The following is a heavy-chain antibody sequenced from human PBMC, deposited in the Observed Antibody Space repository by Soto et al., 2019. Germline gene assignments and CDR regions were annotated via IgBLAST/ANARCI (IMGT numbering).Heavy chain of an antibody. D-gene: IGHD3-22*01. CDR2: ISYDGRYK. CDR1: GFTFSTYG. Sequence: QVQLVESGGGVIQPGRSLRLSCAASGFTFSTYGMHWVRQAPGQGLEWVGLISYDGRYKYYPDSVKGRFTISRDTSKNTLYLQMNSLRPEDTAVYYCAKDPTYDSSGYYFYYGPDVWGQGTTVTVSS. J-gene: IGHJ6*02. V-gene: IGHV3-30*18. CDR3: AKDPTYDSSGYYFYYGPDV.